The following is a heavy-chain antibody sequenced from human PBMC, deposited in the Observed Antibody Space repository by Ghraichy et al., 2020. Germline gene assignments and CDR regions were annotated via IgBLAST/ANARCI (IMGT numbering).Heavy chain of an antibody. CDR1: GFTLSNYW. V-gene: IGHV3-74*01. CDR2: IKSDGSST. J-gene: IGHJ4*02. D-gene: IGHD2-15*01. Sequence: GSLNISCAASGFTLSNYWMHWVRQAPGKGLVWVSRIKSDGSSTIYADSVKGRFTISRDNAKNTLYLQMNSLRAEDTAVYYCAREYCSGGRCFFGTGGSHFDDWGQGTLVTVSS. CDR3: AREYCSGGRCFFGTGGSHFDD.